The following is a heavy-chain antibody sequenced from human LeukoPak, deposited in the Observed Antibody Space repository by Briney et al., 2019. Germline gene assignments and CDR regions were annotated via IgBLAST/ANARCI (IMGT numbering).Heavy chain of an antibody. D-gene: IGHD3-16*01. CDR2: IYVTGT. Sequence: SETLSLTCTVSGGSIGTYYWSWIRQSPGKGLEWIGYIYVTGTRYNPYLQSRVTISVDRSRNQFFLKMSSVTAADTAVYYCARHIGGVTKDMDVWGKGPRSSSP. J-gene: IGHJ6*03. CDR3: ARHIGGVTKDMDV. CDR1: GGSIGTYY. V-gene: IGHV4-59*08.